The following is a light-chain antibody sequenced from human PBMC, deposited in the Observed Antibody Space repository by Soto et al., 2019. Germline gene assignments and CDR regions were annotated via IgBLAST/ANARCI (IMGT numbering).Light chain of an antibody. Sequence: EIVMTQSPATLSVSPGGRATLSCRASQSISDTLAWYQQKPGQAPRLLIYGASTRAPGFPARFSGSGSGTDFTLTISSLQSEDFAVYDCQQYNNWPWTFGQGTKVEIK. J-gene: IGKJ1*01. V-gene: IGKV3-15*01. CDR3: QQYNNWPWT. CDR1: QSISDT. CDR2: GAS.